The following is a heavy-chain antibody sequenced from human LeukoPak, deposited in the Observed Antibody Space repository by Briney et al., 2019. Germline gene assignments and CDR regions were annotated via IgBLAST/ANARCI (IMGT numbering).Heavy chain of an antibody. Sequence: GGSLRLSCAASGFNISDKYMIWVRQAPGQGLKWVSVIYAAGFTSYADSVKGRFTISRDNSKNIVYLHMSGLGAEDTAVYYCESFRPHYYDSSGYYKNAFDIWGQGTLVTVSS. V-gene: IGHV3-53*01. CDR2: IYAAGFT. CDR1: GFNISDKY. D-gene: IGHD3-22*01. J-gene: IGHJ3*02. CDR3: ESFRPHYYDSSGYYKNAFDI.